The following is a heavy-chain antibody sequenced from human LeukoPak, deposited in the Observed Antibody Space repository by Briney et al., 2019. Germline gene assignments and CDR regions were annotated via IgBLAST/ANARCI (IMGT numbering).Heavy chain of an antibody. Sequence: ASVKVSCKASGYTFTGYYMHWVRQAPGQGLEWMGIINPSGGSTSYAQKFQGRVTMTRDTSTSTVYMELSSLRSEDTAVYYCARVGHLPYDFWSGYYKEYFDYWGQGTLVTVSS. D-gene: IGHD3-3*01. CDR1: GYTFTGYY. V-gene: IGHV1-46*01. CDR3: ARVGHLPYDFWSGYYKEYFDY. CDR2: INPSGGST. J-gene: IGHJ4*02.